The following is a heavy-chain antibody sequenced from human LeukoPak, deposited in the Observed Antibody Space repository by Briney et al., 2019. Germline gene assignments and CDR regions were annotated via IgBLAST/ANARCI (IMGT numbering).Heavy chain of an antibody. CDR2: IRPD. V-gene: IGHV1-46*03. CDR3: VSDYTAMFTGCDY. CDR1: GYTITSYC. Sequence: ASVKVSCKASGYTITSYCVHWARQAPGQGLEWMGVIRPDSSAQTFQGRVTLTRDTSTSTVYMELSSLRSEDSAIYYCVSDYTAMFTGCDYWGQGTPVTVSS. D-gene: IGHD5-18*01. J-gene: IGHJ4*02.